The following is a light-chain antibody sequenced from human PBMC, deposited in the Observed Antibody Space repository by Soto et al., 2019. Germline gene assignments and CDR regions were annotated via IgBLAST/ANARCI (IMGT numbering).Light chain of an antibody. CDR3: QEYNTYSWA. Sequence: DIQMTQSPSAVSASVGDRVTITCRASQDISRFLAWFQQNPGKVPKRLVYLATALQNGAPSRFSGSGSGTEFALTITSLQPDDFATYHCQEYNTYSWAFGQGTKWIS. J-gene: IGKJ1*01. CDR2: LAT. CDR1: QDISRF. V-gene: IGKV1-17*03.